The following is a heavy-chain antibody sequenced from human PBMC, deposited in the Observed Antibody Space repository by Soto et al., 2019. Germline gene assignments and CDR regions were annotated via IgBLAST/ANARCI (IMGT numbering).Heavy chain of an antibody. J-gene: IGHJ4*02. D-gene: IGHD1-26*01. CDR1: GFSFSDHY. CDR2: IRNKANSYTT. V-gene: IGHV3-72*01. Sequence: GGSLRLSCAASGFSFSDHYMEWVRQAPGKGLEWVGRIRNKANSYTTQYAAAVRGRFTLSRDDSKNSLFLQMNSLKTEDTAIYYCARTIMYSAPHYFDYSGQGTLVTVSS. CDR3: ARTIMYSAPHYFDY.